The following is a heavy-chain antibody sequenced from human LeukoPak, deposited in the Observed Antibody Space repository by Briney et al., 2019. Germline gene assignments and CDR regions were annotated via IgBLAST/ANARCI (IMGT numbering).Heavy chain of an antibody. CDR2: IYYSGST. CDR3: ARRFDS. CDR1: GDSISSYQ. Sequence: SEPLTLTCTVSGDSISSYQWNWVRQPPGKRLEWIVYIYYSGSTNYNPSLKSRVTISVDTSQNQFSLTLTSVTAADTAIYYCARRFDSWGQGALVTVSS. J-gene: IGHJ4*02. V-gene: IGHV4-59*08.